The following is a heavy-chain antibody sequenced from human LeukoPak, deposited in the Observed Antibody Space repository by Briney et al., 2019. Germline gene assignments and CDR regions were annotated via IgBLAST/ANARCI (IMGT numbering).Heavy chain of an antibody. CDR1: GGSISGYY. V-gene: IGHV4-59*01. CDR3: AREPYGSGTFDY. Sequence: SETLSLTCTVPGGSISGYYWSWIRQPPGKGLEWIGYIYYSGSTNYNPSLKSRVTISVDTSKNQFSLKLSSVTAADTAEYYCAREPYGSGTFDYWGQGTLVTVSA. CDR2: IYYSGST. D-gene: IGHD3-10*01. J-gene: IGHJ4*02.